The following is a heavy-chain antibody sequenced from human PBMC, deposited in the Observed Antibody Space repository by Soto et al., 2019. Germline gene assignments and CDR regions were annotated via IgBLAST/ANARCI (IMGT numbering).Heavy chain of an antibody. J-gene: IGHJ4*02. CDR1: GGSFSGYY. V-gene: IGHV4-31*11. CDR2: IYSSGGT. Sequence: SETLSLTCAVYGGSFSGYYWSWIRQHPGKGLEWIGYIYSSGGTYYHPSLKSRLIVSSDTSKNQFSLRLNSVTAADTAVYYCARGKDSDGYYYSDYWGQGTLVTVSS. CDR3: ARGKDSDGYYYSDY. D-gene: IGHD3-22*01.